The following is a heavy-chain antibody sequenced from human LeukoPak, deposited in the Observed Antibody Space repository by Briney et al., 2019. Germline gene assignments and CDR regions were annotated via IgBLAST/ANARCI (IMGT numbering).Heavy chain of an antibody. V-gene: IGHV3-23*01. CDR1: GFTISSYA. J-gene: IGHJ4*02. CDR3: AKERYYEKSP. CDR2: ISGSGGST. D-gene: IGHD3-22*01. Sequence: GGSLRLSCAASGFTISSYAMTWVRQAPGKGLEWVSAISGSGGSTYYADPVKGRFTISRDNSKNTLYLQMNSLRAEDTAVYYCAKERYYEKSPWGQGTLVTVSS.